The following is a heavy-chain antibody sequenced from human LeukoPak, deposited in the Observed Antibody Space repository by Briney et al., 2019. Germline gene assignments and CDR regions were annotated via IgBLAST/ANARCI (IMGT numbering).Heavy chain of an antibody. V-gene: IGHV1-18*01. CDR3: ARAAQYYDIFGG. J-gene: IGHJ3*01. CDR2: ISAYNGNT. D-gene: IGHD3-9*01. CDR1: GYTFTSYG. Sequence: AAVKVSCKASGYTFTSYGISWVRQAPGQGLEWMGWISAYNGNTNYAQKLQGRGTMTTDTSTSTAYMELRSLRSDDTAVYYCARAAQYYDIFGGWGQGTMVTVSS.